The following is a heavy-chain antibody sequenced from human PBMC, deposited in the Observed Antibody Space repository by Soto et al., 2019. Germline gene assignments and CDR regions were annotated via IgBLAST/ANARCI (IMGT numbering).Heavy chain of an antibody. CDR3: AKDPGYYYDSSGCFDH. CDR1: GFTFDDYA. V-gene: IGHV3-9*01. D-gene: IGHD3-22*01. Sequence: GGSLRLSCAASGFTFDDYAMHWVRQAPGKGLGWVSGISWNSGSIGYADSVKGRFTISRDNAKNSLYLQMNSLRAEDTALYYCAKDPGYYYDSSGCFDHWGQGTLVTVSS. J-gene: IGHJ4*02. CDR2: ISWNSGSI.